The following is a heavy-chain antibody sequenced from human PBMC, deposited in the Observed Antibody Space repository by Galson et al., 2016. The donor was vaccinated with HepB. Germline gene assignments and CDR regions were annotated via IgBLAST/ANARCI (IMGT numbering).Heavy chain of an antibody. D-gene: IGHD4-17*01. Sequence: SVKVSCRASGFTFTSYNLHCVRQAPGQGLEWMGIIKPSGGSTSYAQKFQGRVTMTRDTSTSTVYMELSSLRFEDTAVYYCARGGYGDDGTVGDDYWGQGTLVTVSS. V-gene: IGHV1-46*01. CDR3: ARGGYGDDGTVGDDY. CDR2: IKPSGGST. J-gene: IGHJ4*02. CDR1: GFTFTSYN.